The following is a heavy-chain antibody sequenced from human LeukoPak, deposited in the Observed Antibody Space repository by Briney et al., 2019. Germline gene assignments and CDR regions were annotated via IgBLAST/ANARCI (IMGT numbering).Heavy chain of an antibody. CDR1: GFTFSSYA. CDR2: ISGSGGSA. J-gene: IGHJ4*02. Sequence: GESLRLSCAASGFTFSSYAMSWVRQAPGKGLEWVSAISGSGGSAYYADSVKGRFTISRDNSKNTLYLQMNSLRAEDTAVYYCAKDPPPSFYYYDSSGHSDFDYWGQGTLVTVSS. V-gene: IGHV3-23*01. D-gene: IGHD3-22*01. CDR3: AKDPPPSFYYYDSSGHSDFDY.